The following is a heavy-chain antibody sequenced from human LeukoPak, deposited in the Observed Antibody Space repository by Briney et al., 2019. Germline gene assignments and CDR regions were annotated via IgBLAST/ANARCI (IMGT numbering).Heavy chain of an antibody. Sequence: GGSLRLSCAASGFTFSDYYMSWIRQAPGKGLEWVSYISSSGSTIYYADSVKGRFTISRDNAKNSLYLQMNSLRAEDTAVYYCASRGIAVAGRETKNDYWGQGTLVTVSS. J-gene: IGHJ4*02. D-gene: IGHD6-19*01. CDR1: GFTFSDYY. CDR2: ISSSGSTI. CDR3: ASRGIAVAGRETKNDY. V-gene: IGHV3-11*04.